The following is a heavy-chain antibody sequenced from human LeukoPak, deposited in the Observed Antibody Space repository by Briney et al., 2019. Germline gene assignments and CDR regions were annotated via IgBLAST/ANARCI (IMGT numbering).Heavy chain of an antibody. Sequence: SETLSLTCAVYGGSFSGYYWSWIRQPPGKGLEWIGEINHSGSTNYNPSLKSRVTISVDTSKNQFSLKLSSVTAADTAVYYCASQGYCSSTSCYTLFRPGYFQHWGQGTLVTVSS. D-gene: IGHD2-2*02. CDR2: INHSGST. J-gene: IGHJ1*01. CDR1: GGSFSGYY. V-gene: IGHV4-34*01. CDR3: ASQGYCSSTSCYTLFRPGYFQH.